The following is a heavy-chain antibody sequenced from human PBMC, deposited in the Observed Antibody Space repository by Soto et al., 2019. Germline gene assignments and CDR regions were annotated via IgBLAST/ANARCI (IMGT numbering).Heavy chain of an antibody. J-gene: IGHJ4*02. Sequence: EVQLVESGGGLVQPGGSLRLSCAASGFSFSTYWMHWVRQAPGKGLVWVSRINSDGSTTNYADSVKGRFTISRDNAKNTLSLQTNSLRAEDTAVYYCVRPSRLAGFDYWGQGTLVTVSS. CDR2: INSDGSTT. CDR3: VRPSRLAGFDY. V-gene: IGHV3-74*01. D-gene: IGHD3-16*01. CDR1: GFSFSTYW.